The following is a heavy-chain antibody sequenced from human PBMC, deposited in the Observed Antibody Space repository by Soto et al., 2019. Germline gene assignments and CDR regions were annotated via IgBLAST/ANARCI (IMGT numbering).Heavy chain of an antibody. CDR3: ARRSSGWYLVDY. CDR2: IYYSGST. Sequence: QLQLQESGPGLVKPSETLSLTCTVSGGSISSSSYYWGWIRQPSGKGLEWIGSIYYSGSTYYNPSLKSRVTISVDTSKNQFSLKLSSVTAADTAVYYCARRSSGWYLVDYWGQGTLVTVSS. CDR1: GGSISSSSYY. D-gene: IGHD6-19*01. J-gene: IGHJ4*02. V-gene: IGHV4-39*01.